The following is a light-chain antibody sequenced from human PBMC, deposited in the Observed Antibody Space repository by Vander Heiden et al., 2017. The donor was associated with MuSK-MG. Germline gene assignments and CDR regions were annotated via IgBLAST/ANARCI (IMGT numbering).Light chain of an antibody. Sequence: SYVLTQPPAVSVAPGQTARINCGADNIGRRNVHRYHQRPGQAPVLVVYDDRDRPSGIPERYSGSNSVNTATLTISRVEAGDEADYFCQVWDSVSDHWVFGGGTRLTVL. V-gene: IGLV3-21*02. J-gene: IGLJ3*02. CDR3: QVWDSVSDHWV. CDR1: NIGRRN. CDR2: DDR.